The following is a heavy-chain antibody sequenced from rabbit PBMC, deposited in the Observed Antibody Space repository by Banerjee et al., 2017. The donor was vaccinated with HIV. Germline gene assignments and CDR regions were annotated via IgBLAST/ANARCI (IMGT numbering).Heavy chain of an antibody. J-gene: IGHJ4*01. CDR3: VRDRDTYGYAGYAYALNL. CDR2: IDPVFGST. D-gene: IGHD6-1*01. V-gene: IGHV1S47*01. Sequence: QEQLVESGGGLVQPGGSLKLSCKASGFDFSSYGVSWVRQAPGKGLEWIGYIDPVFGSTYYASWVNGRFTISSHNAQNTLYLQLNSLTAADTATYFCVRDRDTYGYAGYAYALNLWGPGTLVTVS. CDR1: GFDFSSYG.